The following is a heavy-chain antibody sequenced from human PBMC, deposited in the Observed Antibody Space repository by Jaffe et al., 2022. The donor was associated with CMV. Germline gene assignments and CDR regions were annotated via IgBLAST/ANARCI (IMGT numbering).Heavy chain of an antibody. CDR1: GFTFSSYW. D-gene: IGHD4-17*01. Sequence: EVQLVESGGGLVQPGGSLRLSCAASGFTFSSYWMHWVRQAPGKGLVWVSRINSDGSSTSYADSVKGRFTISRDNAKNTLYLQMNSLRAEDTAVYYCARDLYTDYGDYAFDYWGQGTLVTVSS. J-gene: IGHJ4*02. V-gene: IGHV3-74*01. CDR2: INSDGSST. CDR3: ARDLYTDYGDYAFDY.